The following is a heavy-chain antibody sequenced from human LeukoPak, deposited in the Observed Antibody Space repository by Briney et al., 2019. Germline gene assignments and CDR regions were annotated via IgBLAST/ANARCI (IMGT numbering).Heavy chain of an antibody. J-gene: IGHJ6*03. V-gene: IGHV1-69*05. D-gene: IGHD6-19*01. CDR2: IIPIFGTA. CDR1: GGTFSSYA. CDR3: ARNSSGWTKAYYYMDV. Sequence: SVKVSCKASGGTFSSYAISWVRQAPGQRLEWMGGIIPIFGTANYAQKFQGRVTITTDESTSTAYMELSSLRSEDTAVYYCARNSSGWTKAYYYMDVWGKGTTVTVSS.